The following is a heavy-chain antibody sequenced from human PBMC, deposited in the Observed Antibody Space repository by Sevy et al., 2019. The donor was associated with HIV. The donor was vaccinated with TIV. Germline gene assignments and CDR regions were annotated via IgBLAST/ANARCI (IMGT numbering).Heavy chain of an antibody. CDR1: GFTFSTYA. CDR2: ISGSGGST. CDR3: AKGALMATIISALDY. Sequence: GGYLRLSCAASGFTFSTYAMSWVRQAPGKGLEWVSAISGSGGSTYYADSVKGRFTISRDNSKNTLYLQMNSLRAEDTAVYYCAKGALMATIISALDYWGQGTLVTVSS. D-gene: IGHD5-12*01. J-gene: IGHJ4*02. V-gene: IGHV3-23*01.